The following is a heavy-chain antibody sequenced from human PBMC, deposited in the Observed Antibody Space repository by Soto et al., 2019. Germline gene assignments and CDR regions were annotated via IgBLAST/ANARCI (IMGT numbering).Heavy chain of an antibody. CDR2: IYSGGRT. CDR3: ARVVGGASHYFDY. J-gene: IGHJ4*02. Sequence: EVQLVESGGGLVQPGGSLRLSCAASGFTVSSNYMSWVRQAPGKGLEWVSIIYSGGRTYYADSVKGRFTISRDNSKNTLSLQMNSLRAEDTAVYYFARVVGGASHYFDYWGQGTLVTVSS. V-gene: IGHV3-66*01. D-gene: IGHD1-26*01. CDR1: GFTVSSNY.